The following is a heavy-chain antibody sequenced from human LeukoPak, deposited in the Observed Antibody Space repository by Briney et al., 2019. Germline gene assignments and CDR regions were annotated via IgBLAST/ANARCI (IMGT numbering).Heavy chain of an antibody. CDR3: ASYPVVEGSYYDRSDHVIVYFQH. D-gene: IGHD3-22*01. J-gene: IGHJ1*01. Sequence: SVKVSCKASGGTFSSYAISWVRQAPGQGLEWMGGIIPIFGTANYAQKFQGRVTITTDESTSTAYMELSSLRSEDTAVYYCASYPVVEGSYYDRSDHVIVYFQHWGQGTLVTVSS. CDR1: GGTFSSYA. CDR2: IIPIFGTA. V-gene: IGHV1-69*05.